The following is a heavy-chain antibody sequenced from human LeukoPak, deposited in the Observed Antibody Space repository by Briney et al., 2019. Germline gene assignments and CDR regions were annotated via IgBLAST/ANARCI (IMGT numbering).Heavy chain of an antibody. CDR2: IHPNTVVT. V-gene: IGHV1-2*02. CDR1: GYTFTDYY. J-gene: IGHJ4*02. Sequence: ASVKVSCKASGYTFTDYYILWVRQAPGQGLEWMGWIHPNTVVTNFDQKFQGRVTLTRDTSISTAYMELSRLRSDDTALYYCARGTKDILGPVDYWGQGTLVTVSS. D-gene: IGHD1-26*01. CDR3: ARGTKDILGPVDY.